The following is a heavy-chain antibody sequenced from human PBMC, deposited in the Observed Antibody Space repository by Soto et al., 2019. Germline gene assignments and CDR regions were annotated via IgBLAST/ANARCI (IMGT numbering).Heavy chain of an antibody. V-gene: IGHV1-24*01. CDR1: GYTLTELS. D-gene: IGHD3-10*01. CDR2: FDPEDGET. Sequence: ASVKVSCKVSGYTLTELSMHWVRQAPGKGLEWMGGFDPEDGETIYAQKFQGRVTMTEDTSTDTAYMELSSLRSEDTAVYYCAGVVSMVRGVPRFASGGRGTLATVPS. CDR3: AGVVSMVRGVPRFAS. J-gene: IGHJ4*02.